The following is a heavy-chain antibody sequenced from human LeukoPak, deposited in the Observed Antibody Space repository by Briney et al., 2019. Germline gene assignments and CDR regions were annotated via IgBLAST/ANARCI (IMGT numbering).Heavy chain of an antibody. J-gene: IGHJ4*02. Sequence: PGGSLRLSCAASGFTFSSYSMNWVRQAPGKGLEWDSSISSSSSYIYYADSVKGRFTISRDNAKNSLYLQMNSLRAEDTAVYYCARLASSGLDYWGQGTLVTVSS. CDR2: ISSSSSYI. CDR1: GFTFSSYS. D-gene: IGHD6-19*01. V-gene: IGHV3-21*01. CDR3: ARLASSGLDY.